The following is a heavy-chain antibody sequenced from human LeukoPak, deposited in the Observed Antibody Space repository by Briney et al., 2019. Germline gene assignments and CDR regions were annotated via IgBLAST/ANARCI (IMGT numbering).Heavy chain of an antibody. CDR3: AKDWHISSWYGRFDP. J-gene: IGHJ5*02. CDR2: ISGSGGST. D-gene: IGHD6-13*01. V-gene: IGHV3-23*01. Sequence: GGSLRLSCAASGFTFSSYGMSWVRQAPGKGLEWVSAISGSGGSTYYADSVKGRFTISRDNSKNTLYLQMNSLRAEDTAVYYCAKDWHISSWYGRFDPWGQGTLVTVSS. CDR1: GFTFSSYG.